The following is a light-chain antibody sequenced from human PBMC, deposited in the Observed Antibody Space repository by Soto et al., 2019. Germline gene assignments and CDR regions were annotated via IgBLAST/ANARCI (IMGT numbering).Light chain of an antibody. Sequence: QSVLTQPPSVSGAPGQRLTISCAGTSSNIGAGFDVHWYQQLPGTAPKLLIYANDDRPSGVPDRFSGSTSGTSASLAITGLQAEDAADYYCQSYDNILSGPLFGGGTKVTVL. CDR3: QSYDNILSGPL. CDR1: SSNIGAGFD. J-gene: IGLJ3*02. CDR2: AND. V-gene: IGLV1-40*01.